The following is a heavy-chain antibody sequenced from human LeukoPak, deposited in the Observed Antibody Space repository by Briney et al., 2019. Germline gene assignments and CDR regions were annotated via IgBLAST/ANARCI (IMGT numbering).Heavy chain of an antibody. D-gene: IGHD6-19*01. CDR2: ISYDGPNK. J-gene: IGHJ4*02. Sequence: PGGSLRLSCAASAFTFSTYSMHWVRQAPGKGLEWVAAISYDGPNKNYADSVKGRFTIFRDNSKNTLYLQMNSLRAEDTAVYYCTKAVAVAGLFDSWGQGTLVTVSS. CDR1: AFTFSTYS. V-gene: IGHV3-30*04. CDR3: TKAVAVAGLFDS.